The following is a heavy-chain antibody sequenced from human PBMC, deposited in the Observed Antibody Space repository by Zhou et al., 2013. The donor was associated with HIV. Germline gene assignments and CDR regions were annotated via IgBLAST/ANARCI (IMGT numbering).Heavy chain of an antibody. D-gene: IGHD1-26*01. CDR1: GGTFSSYA. CDR2: IIPILGIA. J-gene: IGHJ5*02. V-gene: IGHV1-69*04. Sequence: QVQLVQSGAEVKKPGSSVKVSCKASGGTFSSYAISWVRQAPGQGLEWMGRIIPILGIANYAQKFQGRVMITADKSTSTAYMELSSLRSEDTAVYYCARDREVKRWFDPWGQGTLVTVSS. CDR3: ARDREVKRWFDP.